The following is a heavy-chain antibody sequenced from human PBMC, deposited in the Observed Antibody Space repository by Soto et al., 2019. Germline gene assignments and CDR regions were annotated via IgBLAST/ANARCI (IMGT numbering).Heavy chain of an antibody. CDR2: ISFDGNNI. CDR1: GFTFSSYA. V-gene: IGHV3-30*18. CDR3: AKNAHYADTSGYYPFDY. D-gene: IGHD3-22*01. Sequence: LRLSCAASGFTFSSYAMHWVRQAPGKGLEWVALISFDGNNIFFSDSLKGRFTISRDDSKNTMYLQMNSLRAEDTAVYYCAKNAHYADTSGYYPFDYWGQGTLVTVSS. J-gene: IGHJ4*02.